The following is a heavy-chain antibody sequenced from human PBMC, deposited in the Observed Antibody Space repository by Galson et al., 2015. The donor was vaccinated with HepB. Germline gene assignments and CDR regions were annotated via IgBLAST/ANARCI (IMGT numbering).Heavy chain of an antibody. J-gene: IGHJ4*02. V-gene: IGHV3-23*01. D-gene: IGHD1-20*01. CDR2: ISGSGVST. Sequence: SLRLSCAASGFTFSSYAMSWVRQAPGKGLEWVSGISGSGVSTYYADSVKGRFTISRDNSKNTLYLQMNSLRAEDTAVYYCAKGAYNWNYFDYWGQGILVTVSS. CDR3: AKGAYNWNYFDY. CDR1: GFTFSSYA.